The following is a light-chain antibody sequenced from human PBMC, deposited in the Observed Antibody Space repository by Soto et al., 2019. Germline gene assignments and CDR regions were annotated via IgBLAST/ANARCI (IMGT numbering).Light chain of an antibody. V-gene: IGKV3-20*01. J-gene: IGKJ1*01. CDR3: QQDDNSPRT. CDR1: QSVSSY. CDR2: GAS. Sequence: EVVLTQSPGTLSLSPGERASLSCRASQSVSSYLAWYQQKPGQAPRLLIYGASTRITGIPDRFSGVGSGTEFTLTISRLDPDDFAVYYCQQDDNSPRTFGQATKVEIK.